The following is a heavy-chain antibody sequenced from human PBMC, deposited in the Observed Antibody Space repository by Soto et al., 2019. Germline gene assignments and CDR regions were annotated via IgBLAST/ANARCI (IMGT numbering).Heavy chain of an antibody. D-gene: IGHD1-1*01. J-gene: IGHJ6*02. Sequence: QVQLQESGPGLVKPSETLSLTCTVSGGSINSYYWSWIRQPPGKGLEWIGYIYYSGSTNYNPSLKSRVTISVDTSKNQFSLKLTSVTAADTAVYSCARHTPVQLQRGYYYGMDVWGQGTTVTVSS. CDR2: IYYSGST. CDR3: ARHTPVQLQRGYYYGMDV. V-gene: IGHV4-59*08. CDR1: GGSINSYY.